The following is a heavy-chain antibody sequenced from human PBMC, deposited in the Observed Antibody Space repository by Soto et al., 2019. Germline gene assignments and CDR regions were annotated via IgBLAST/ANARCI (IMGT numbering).Heavy chain of an antibody. Sequence: QVPLVQTWAEVKKPGASGKVSCNVSGGPFNTFAISLVRQAPGQGLEWMGGIIPIIGSAFYAQKFPGRVTITADKVTNAVYLVRCSLRSEYTSVYYGARAAKRYFDYWGQGTLVTVSS. CDR3: ARAAKRYFDY. J-gene: IGHJ4*02. D-gene: IGHD6-13*01. V-gene: IGHV1-69*06. CDR1: GGPFNTFA. CDR2: IIPIIGSA.